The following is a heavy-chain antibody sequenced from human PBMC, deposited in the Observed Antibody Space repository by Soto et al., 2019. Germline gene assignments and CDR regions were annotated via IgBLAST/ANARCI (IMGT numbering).Heavy chain of an antibody. V-gene: IGHV6-1*01. J-gene: IGHJ6*02. D-gene: IGHD3-9*01. CDR3: ARDVPYDILTGYYRNYYYYYGMDV. Sequence: PSQTLSLTCAISGDSVSSNSAAWNWIRQSPSRGLEWLGRTYYRSKWYNDYAVSVKSRITINPDTSKNQFSLQLNSVTPEDTAVYYCARDVPYDILTGYYRNYYYYYGMDVWGQGTTVTVSS. CDR1: GDSVSSNSAA. CDR2: TYYRSKWYN.